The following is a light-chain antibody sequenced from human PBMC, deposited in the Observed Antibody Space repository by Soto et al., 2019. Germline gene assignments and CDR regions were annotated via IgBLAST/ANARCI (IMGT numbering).Light chain of an antibody. J-gene: IGKJ1*01. V-gene: IGKV1-5*03. CDR2: KAT. CDR1: QSIGSW. CDR3: QQYADYSS. Sequence: DIPMTQSPSTLPASVGDRVTVACRASQSIGSWLAWYQQKPGHAPKLLIYKATTLESDVPSRFSGSGSGTEFTLTIASLQPDDFATYYCQQYADYSSFGQGTRVE.